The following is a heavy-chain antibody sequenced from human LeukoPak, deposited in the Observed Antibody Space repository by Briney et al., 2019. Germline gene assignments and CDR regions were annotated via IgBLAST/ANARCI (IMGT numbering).Heavy chain of an antibody. Sequence: GGSLRLSCAASGFTVSSNYMSWVRQAPGKGLEWVSVIYSGGSTYYADSVKGRFTISRDNSKNTLYLQMNSLRAEDTAVYYCAKDRYYYDSSPKFDPWGQGTLVTVSS. CDR1: GFTVSSNY. D-gene: IGHD3-22*01. CDR3: AKDRYYYDSSPKFDP. CDR2: IYSGGST. V-gene: IGHV3-53*01. J-gene: IGHJ5*02.